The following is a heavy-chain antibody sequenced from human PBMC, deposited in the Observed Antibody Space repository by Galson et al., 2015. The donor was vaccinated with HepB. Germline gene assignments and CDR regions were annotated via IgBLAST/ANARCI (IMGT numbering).Heavy chain of an antibody. CDR2: IIPIFGIA. CDR1: GGTFSSYA. Sequence: SVKVSCKASGGTFSSYAISWVRQAPGQGLEWMGGIIPIFGIANYAQKFQGRVTITADESTSTAYMELSSLRSEDTAVYYCARVGTSLMVAATLDYYYYGMDVWGQGTTVTVSS. V-gene: IGHV1-69*13. J-gene: IGHJ6*02. D-gene: IGHD2-15*01. CDR3: ARVGTSLMVAATLDYYYYGMDV.